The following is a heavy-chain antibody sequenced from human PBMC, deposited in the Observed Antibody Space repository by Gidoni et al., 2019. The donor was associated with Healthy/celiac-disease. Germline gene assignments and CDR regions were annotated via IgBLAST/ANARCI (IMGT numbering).Heavy chain of an antibody. CDR2: TIPIFGKA. J-gene: IGHJ4*02. CDR3: ARTYGGNSEGYYFDY. CDR1: AATFSSYA. V-gene: IGHV1-69*01. D-gene: IGHD2-21*02. Sequence: QVQLVQSGAEVKMPVSSVKVSCKASAATFSSYAISWVRQAPGQGLEWRRGTIPIFGKANYAQKFQGRVTITADESTSTAYMELSSLRSEDTAVYYCARTYGGNSEGYYFDYWGQGTLVTVSS.